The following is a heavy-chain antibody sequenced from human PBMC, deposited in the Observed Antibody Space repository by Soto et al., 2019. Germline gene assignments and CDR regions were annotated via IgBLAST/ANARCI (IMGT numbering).Heavy chain of an antibody. V-gene: IGHV3-49*03. D-gene: IGHD2-2*01. CDR3: TRDXGYCSSTSCYSYYGMDV. CDR2: IRSKAYGGTT. CDR1: GFTFGYYA. Sequence: PGGSLRLSCTASGFTFGYYAMSWFRQAPGKGLEWVGFIRSKAYGGTTEYAASVKGRFTISRDDSKSIAYLQMNSLKTEDTAVYYCTRDXGYCSSTSCYSYYGMDVWGQGTTVTVSS. J-gene: IGHJ6*02.